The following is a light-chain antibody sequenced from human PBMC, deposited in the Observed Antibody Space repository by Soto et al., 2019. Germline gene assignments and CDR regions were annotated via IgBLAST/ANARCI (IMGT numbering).Light chain of an antibody. CDR1: QSVSGSY. J-gene: IGKJ5*01. V-gene: IGKV3-20*01. CDR3: QQYGTSPRT. Sequence: EIVLTQTPGKLSLSPGERATLSCRASQSVSGSYLAWYQQRPGQSPRLVIYGASTRAPGIPDRFSGSGSGTDFTLTITSLEPEDFAVYYCQQYGTSPRTFGQGPRPAI. CDR2: GAS.